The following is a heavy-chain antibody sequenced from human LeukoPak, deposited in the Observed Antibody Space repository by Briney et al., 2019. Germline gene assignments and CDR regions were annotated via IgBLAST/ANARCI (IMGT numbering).Heavy chain of an antibody. CDR1: GFSFSTYG. J-gene: IGHJ4*02. D-gene: IGHD6-13*01. CDR2: TWYDGSKK. V-gene: IGHV3-33*03. CDR3: AKEKQQLEDYFDY. Sequence: PGRSLRLSCAASGFSFSTYGMHWVRQAPGKGLEWVAFTWYDGSKKYYADSVKGRFTISRDNAKNSLHLQMNSLRAEDTAIYYCAKEKQQLEDYFDYWGQGTLVTVSS.